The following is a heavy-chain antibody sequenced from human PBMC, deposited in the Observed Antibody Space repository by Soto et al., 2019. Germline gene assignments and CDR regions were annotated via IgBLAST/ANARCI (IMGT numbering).Heavy chain of an antibody. CDR2: ISPMFGAA. Sequence: QVQLVQSGAELKKPGSSVKVSCQSSGGTFNTYAMNWVRQAPGQGREWMGDISPMFGAANYAPKFQGRVNITADESTGTSYMQLSSLTSEDTALYICAREVQVNTPAFDYCGQGALVTVSS. J-gene: IGHJ4*02. CDR3: AREVQVNTPAFDY. D-gene: IGHD3-22*01. CDR1: GGTFNTYA. V-gene: IGHV1-69*19.